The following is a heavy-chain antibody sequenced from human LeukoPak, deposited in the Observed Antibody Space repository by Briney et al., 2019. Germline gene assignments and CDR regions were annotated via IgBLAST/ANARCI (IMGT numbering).Heavy chain of an antibody. Sequence: SETLSLTCTVSGGSSSSSSSYWGWIRQSPGKGLEWIGSIYYSGTTYYNPSLRSRVTISVDTSKNQFSLKLSSVTAADTTVYYCARTFSESYYYYGMDVWGQGTTVTVSS. CDR3: ARTFSESYYYYGMDV. CDR2: IYYSGTT. D-gene: IGHD1-26*01. V-gene: IGHV4-39*01. J-gene: IGHJ6*02. CDR1: GGSSSSSSSY.